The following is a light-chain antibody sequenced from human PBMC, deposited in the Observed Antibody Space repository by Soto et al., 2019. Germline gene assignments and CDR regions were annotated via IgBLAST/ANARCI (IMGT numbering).Light chain of an antibody. V-gene: IGLV2-8*01. CDR1: INDVGGYNY. CDR2: EVV. J-gene: IGLJ2*01. CDR3: SSYAGPTKVL. Sequence: QSALTQPPSASGSPGQSVTISCTGTINDVGGYNYVSCYKQYPGEAPKLMIYEVVKRPSGVPDRFSGSKSGNTASLTVSGLQAEIEANYYCSSYAGPTKVLFGGGTNLPVL.